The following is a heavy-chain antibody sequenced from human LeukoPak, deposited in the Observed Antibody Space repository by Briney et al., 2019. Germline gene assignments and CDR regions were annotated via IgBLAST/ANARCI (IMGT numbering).Heavy chain of an antibody. CDR2: INPRGGST. D-gene: IGHD3-9*01. CDR1: GYTFTSHF. J-gene: IGHJ3*02. CDR3: ARVITKYYDTGYDAFDI. Sequence: ASVKVSCKASGYTFTSHFMHWVRQAPGQGLEWMGIINPRGGSTSYAQKFQGRVSMTTDTSTSTVYMELSSLRSEDTAVYYCARVITKYYDTGYDAFDIWGQGTMVTVSS. V-gene: IGHV1-46*01.